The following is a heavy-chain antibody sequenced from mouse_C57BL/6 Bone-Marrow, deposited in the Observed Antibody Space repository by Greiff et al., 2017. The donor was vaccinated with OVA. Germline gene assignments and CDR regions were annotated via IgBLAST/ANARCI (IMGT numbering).Heavy chain of an antibody. J-gene: IGHJ3*01. Sequence: VQLQQSGAELVRPGTSVKMSCKASGYTFTNYWIGWAKQRPGHGLEWIGDIYPGGGYTNYNEKFKGKATLTADKSSSTAYMQFRSLTSEDSAIFYCARWDSEGGWFAYWGQGTLVTVSA. CDR1: GYTFTNYW. V-gene: IGHV1-63*01. D-gene: IGHD4-1*01. CDR3: ARWDSEGGWFAY. CDR2: IYPGGGYT.